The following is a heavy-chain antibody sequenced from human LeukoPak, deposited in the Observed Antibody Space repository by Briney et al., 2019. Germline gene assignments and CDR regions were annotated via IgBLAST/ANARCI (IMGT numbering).Heavy chain of an antibody. CDR2: IYPGDSDT. D-gene: IGHD3-22*01. V-gene: IGHV5-51*01. J-gene: IGHJ4*02. Sequence: GESLKISCKGSGCSFTSYWIGWVRQMPGKGLEWMGIIYPGDSDTRYSPSFQGQVTISADKSISTAYLQWSSLKASDTAMYYCARHEGHHYDSSGSLDYWGQGTLVTVSS. CDR1: GCSFTSYW. CDR3: ARHEGHHYDSSGSLDY.